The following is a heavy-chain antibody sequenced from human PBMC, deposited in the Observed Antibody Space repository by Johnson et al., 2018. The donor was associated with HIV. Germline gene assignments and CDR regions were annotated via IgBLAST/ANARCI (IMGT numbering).Heavy chain of an antibody. D-gene: IGHD6-6*01. Sequence: QVQLVESGGGVVQPGRSLRLSCAASGFTFSSYAMHWVRQAPGKGLGWAAVISYDGSNKYYADSVTGRVTISRANSKNTLYLQMNRLRAEDTAVYYCARDGEDSTSSSGAFDIWGQGTMVTVSS. CDR2: ISYDGSNK. CDR3: ARDGEDSTSSSGAFDI. CDR1: GFTFSSYA. J-gene: IGHJ3*02. V-gene: IGHV3-30-3*01.